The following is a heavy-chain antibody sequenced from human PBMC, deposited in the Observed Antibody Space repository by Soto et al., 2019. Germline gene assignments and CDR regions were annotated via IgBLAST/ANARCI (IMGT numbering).Heavy chain of an antibody. D-gene: IGHD4-17*01. CDR1: GFNFSYNA. V-gene: IGHV3-23*01. J-gene: IGHJ5*01. CDR2: ISTNGDTA. Sequence: PGGSLRLSCVASGFNFSYNAMNWVRQAPGKGLEWVSGISTNGDTANYADSVKGRFTISRDNSKNALYMQMNGLRPEDTAVYYCAKDLSRWPHYAFDSWGQGTLVTVSS. CDR3: AKDLSRWPHYAFDS.